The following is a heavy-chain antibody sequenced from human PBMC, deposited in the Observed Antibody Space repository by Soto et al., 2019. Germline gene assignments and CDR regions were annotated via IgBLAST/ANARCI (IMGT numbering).Heavy chain of an antibody. CDR2: ISGSGGST. Sequence: PGESLKISCKGSGYSFTFYWIGWVRQMPGKGLEWVSAISGSGGSTYYADFVRGRFTISRDNSKNTLYLQMNSLRAEDTAVYYCAKDESIVGAHYLFYWGQGTLVTVS. CDR1: GYSFTFYW. CDR3: AKDESIVGAHYLFY. J-gene: IGHJ4*02. D-gene: IGHD1-26*01. V-gene: IGHV3-23*01.